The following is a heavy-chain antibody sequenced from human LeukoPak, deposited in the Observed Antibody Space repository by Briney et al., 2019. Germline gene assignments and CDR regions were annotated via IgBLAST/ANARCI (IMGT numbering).Heavy chain of an antibody. J-gene: IGHJ3*02. V-gene: IGHV1-69*05. CDR3: ARVRFLGSYSSGYYYVAAFDI. CDR1: GGTFSSYA. Sequence: ASVKVSCKASGGTFSSYAISWVRQAPGQGLERMGGILPIFGTANYAQKFQGRVTITTDESTSTAYMELSSLRSEDTAVYYCARVRFLGSYSSGYYYVAAFDIWGQGTMVTVSS. D-gene: IGHD3-22*01. CDR2: ILPIFGTA.